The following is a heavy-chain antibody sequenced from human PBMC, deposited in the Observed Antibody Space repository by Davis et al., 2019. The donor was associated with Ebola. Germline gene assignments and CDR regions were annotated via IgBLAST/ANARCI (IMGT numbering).Heavy chain of an antibody. CDR1: GYTFTGYG. Sequence: ASVKVSCKASGYTFTGYGISWVRQVPGQGLEWMGWINIYNGDTNYAQNLHDRVTMTADTSTRTAYMELRSLRSDDTAVYYCARAQFPTTSDHWGQGTLVTVSS. D-gene: IGHD1-1*01. CDR3: ARAQFPTTSDH. CDR2: INIYNGDT. J-gene: IGHJ4*02. V-gene: IGHV1-18*04.